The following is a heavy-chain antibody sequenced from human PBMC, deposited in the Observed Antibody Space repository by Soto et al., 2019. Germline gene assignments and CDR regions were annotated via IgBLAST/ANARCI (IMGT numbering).Heavy chain of an antibody. V-gene: IGHV2-5*02. CDR1: GFSLSTNGVG. CDR3: AHSPRITMYDY. Sequence: QITLKESGPTLVKPTQTLTLTCTFSGFSLSTNGVGVGWIRQPPGKALEWLALIYWDDDKRYSPSLKSRLTXTXXTYNNRVVLTMTNMDPVDTATYYCAHSPRITMYDYWGQGTLVTVSS. CDR2: IYWDDDK. J-gene: IGHJ4*02. D-gene: IGHD3-10*02.